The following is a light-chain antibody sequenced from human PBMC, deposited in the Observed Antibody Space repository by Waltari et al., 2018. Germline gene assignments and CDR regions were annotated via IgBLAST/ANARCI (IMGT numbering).Light chain of an antibody. CDR2: WAS. J-gene: IGKJ1*01. CDR1: QSVLYNSNKKNY. V-gene: IGKV4-1*01. Sequence: DIVMTQSPDSLALSLSERATINCKSSQSVLYNSNKKNYVSWYQQRPRQPPKLLISWASMREAGVPDRFSGSGSGTDFTLTISSLQAEDVAVYYCQQYYITPWAFGQGTKVEIK. CDR3: QQYYITPWA.